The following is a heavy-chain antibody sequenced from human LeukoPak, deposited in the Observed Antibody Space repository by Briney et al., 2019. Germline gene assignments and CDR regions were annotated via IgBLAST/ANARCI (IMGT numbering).Heavy chain of an antibody. V-gene: IGHV4-61*01. CDR1: GGSVTSGSYY. J-gene: IGHJ4*02. CDR2: VFPSGNT. D-gene: IGHD5-12*01. Sequence: SETLSLTCSVSGGSVTSGSYYWSWIRQPPGKGLEWNGFVFPSGNTKYNPSLKSRVTMSRDTSKNQFSLKLSSVTAADRAAYYCASHYSGFNWGIDYWGQGTLVAVSS. CDR3: ASHYSGFNWGIDY.